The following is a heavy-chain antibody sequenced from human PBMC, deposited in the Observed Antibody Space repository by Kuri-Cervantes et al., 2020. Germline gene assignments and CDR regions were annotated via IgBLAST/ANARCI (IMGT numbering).Heavy chain of an antibody. Sequence: GESLKISCAASGFTFSSYGMHWVRQAPGKGLEWVAVIWYDGSNKYYADSVKGRFTISRDNSKNTLYLQMNSLRAEDTAVYYCARVPAYSSSWYYFDYWGQGTLVTVSS. CDR2: IWYDGSNK. CDR1: GFTFSSYG. J-gene: IGHJ4*02. CDR3: ARVPAYSSSWYYFDY. V-gene: IGHV3-33*01. D-gene: IGHD6-13*01.